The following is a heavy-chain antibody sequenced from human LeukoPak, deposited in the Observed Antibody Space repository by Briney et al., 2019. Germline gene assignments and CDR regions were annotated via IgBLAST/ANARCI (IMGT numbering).Heavy chain of an antibody. CDR2: IYYSGST. V-gene: IGHV4-39*07. J-gene: IGHJ4*02. Sequence: SETLSLTCTVSGGSISSSSYYWGWIRQPPGKGLEWIGSIYYSGSTYYNPSLKSRVTISVDTSKNQFSLKLSSVTAADTAVYYCARARIAAAPVMDYWGQGTLVTVSS. CDR1: GGSISSSSYY. D-gene: IGHD6-13*01. CDR3: ARARIAAAPVMDY.